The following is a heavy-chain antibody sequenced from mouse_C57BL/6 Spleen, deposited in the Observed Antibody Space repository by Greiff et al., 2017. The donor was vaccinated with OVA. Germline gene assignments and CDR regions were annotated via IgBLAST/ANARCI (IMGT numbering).Heavy chain of an antibody. CDR2: IDPEKGDT. D-gene: IGHD3-2*02. CDR1: GFNIKDDY. Sequence: EVQLQQSGAELVRPGASVKLSCTASGFNIKDDYMHWVKQRPEQGLEWIGWIDPEKGDTEYASKFQGKATITADTSSNTSYLQLRSLTSEDAAVYYCTRQATFAMDCWGPGTSVTVSS. J-gene: IGHJ4*01. CDR3: TRQATFAMDC. V-gene: IGHV14-4*01.